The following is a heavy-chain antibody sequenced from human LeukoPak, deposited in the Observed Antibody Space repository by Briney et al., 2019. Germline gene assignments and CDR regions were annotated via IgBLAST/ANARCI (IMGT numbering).Heavy chain of an antibody. CDR2: IYVTGT. D-gene: IGHD3-16*02. CDR1: GGSIGTYY. CDR3: ARHSGGGIEDMDV. V-gene: IGHV4-59*08. J-gene: IGHJ6*03. Sequence: PSETLSLTCTVSGGSIGTYYWSWIRQSPGKGLEWIGYIYVTGTRYNPYLQSRVTISVDRYRNQFFLKMSSVTAADTAVYYCARHSGGGIEDMDVWGKGTKVIVSS.